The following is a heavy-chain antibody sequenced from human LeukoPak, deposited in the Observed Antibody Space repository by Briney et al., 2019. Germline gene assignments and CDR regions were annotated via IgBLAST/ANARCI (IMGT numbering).Heavy chain of an antibody. V-gene: IGHV3-23*01. CDR2: ISGSGGST. CDR1: GFTFSSYA. Sequence: GGSLRLSCAASGFTFSSYAMSWVRQAPGKGLEWVSAISGSGGSTYYADSVKGRFTISRDNAKHSLYLQMNSLRAEDTAVYYCARGGGYGSGSHYYFDYWGQGTLVTVSS. CDR3: ARGGGYGSGSHYYFDY. J-gene: IGHJ4*02. D-gene: IGHD3-10*01.